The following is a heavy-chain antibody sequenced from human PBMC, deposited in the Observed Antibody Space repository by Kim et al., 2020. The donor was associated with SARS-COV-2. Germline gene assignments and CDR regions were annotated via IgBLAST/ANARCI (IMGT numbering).Heavy chain of an antibody. V-gene: IGHV4-34*01. Sequence: SETLSLTCAVYGGSFSGYYWSWIRQPPGKGLEWIGEINHSGSTNYNPSLKSRVTISVDTSKNQFSLKLSSVTAADTAVYYCARGEYSSSWYGRRYYFDYWGQGTLVTVYS. CDR1: GGSFSGYY. D-gene: IGHD6-13*01. CDR3: ARGEYSSSWYGRRYYFDY. CDR2: INHSGST. J-gene: IGHJ4*02.